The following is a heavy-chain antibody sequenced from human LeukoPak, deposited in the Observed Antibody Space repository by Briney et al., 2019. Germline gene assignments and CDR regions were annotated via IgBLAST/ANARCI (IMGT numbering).Heavy chain of an antibody. CDR2: IYYSGST. J-gene: IGHJ4*02. CDR3: ARLYSGSYGFDY. CDR1: GGSISSSSYY. D-gene: IGHD1-26*01. V-gene: IGHV4-39*01. Sequence: SETLSLTCTVSGGSISSSSYYWGWIRQPPGKGLEWIGSIYYSGSTYYNPSLKSRVTISVVTSKNQFSLKLSSVTAADTAVYYCARLYSGSYGFDYWGQGTLVSVSS.